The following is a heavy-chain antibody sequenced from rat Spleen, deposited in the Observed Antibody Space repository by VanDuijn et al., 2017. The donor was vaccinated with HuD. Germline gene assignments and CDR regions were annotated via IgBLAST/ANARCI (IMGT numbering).Heavy chain of an antibody. CDR1: GFTFSNYD. Sequence: EVQLVESGGGLVQPGRSLKLSCAASGFTFSNYDMAWVRQAPTKGLEWVASISYDGTATYYRDSVKGRFTLSRDNAKSTLYLQMGSLRSEDTAIYYCTRDNERSYVMDAWGQGASVTVSS. CDR2: ISYDGTAT. J-gene: IGHJ4*01. CDR3: TRDNERSYVMDA. V-gene: IGHV5-20*01.